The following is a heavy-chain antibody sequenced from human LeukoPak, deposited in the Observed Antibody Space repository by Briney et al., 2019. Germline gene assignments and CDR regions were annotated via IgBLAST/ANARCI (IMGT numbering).Heavy chain of an antibody. V-gene: IGHV1-2*02. CDR2: INPNSGGT. D-gene: IGHD5-12*01. CDR1: GYTFTGYY. Sequence: ASVKVSCKASGYTFTGYYMHWVRQTPGQGLEWMGWINPNSGGTNYAQKFQGRVTMTRDTPISTAYMELSRLRSDDTAVYYCAREAEWLRGDFDYWGQGTLVTVSS. J-gene: IGHJ4*02. CDR3: AREAEWLRGDFDY.